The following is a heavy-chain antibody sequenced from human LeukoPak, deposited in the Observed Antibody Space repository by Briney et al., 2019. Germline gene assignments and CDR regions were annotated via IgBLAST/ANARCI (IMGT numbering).Heavy chain of an antibody. V-gene: IGHV4-59*01. D-gene: IGHD6-6*01. CDR1: GGSFSGYY. Sequence: SETLSLTCAVYGGSFSGYYWSWIRQPPGKGLEWIGYIYYSGSTNYNPSLKSRVTISVDTSKNQFSLKLSSVTAADTAVYYCARVFRSITARLDFDYWGQGTLVTVSS. CDR3: ARVFRSITARLDFDY. CDR2: IYYSGST. J-gene: IGHJ4*02.